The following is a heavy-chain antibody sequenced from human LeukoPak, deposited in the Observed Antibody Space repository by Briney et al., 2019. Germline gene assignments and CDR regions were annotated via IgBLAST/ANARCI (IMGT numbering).Heavy chain of an antibody. CDR2: INTDSSDI. CDR1: GFTFSRYA. D-gene: IGHD2-2*01. Sequence: GRSLRLSCAASGFTFSRYAMNWVRQAPGKGLEWVSYINTDSSDIHYAGSVKGRFTISRDNARNTLYLQLSSLRAEDSGVYYCARDTFQPGLIDSWGQGTLVTVSS. V-gene: IGHV3-21*05. J-gene: IGHJ4*02. CDR3: ARDTFQPGLIDS.